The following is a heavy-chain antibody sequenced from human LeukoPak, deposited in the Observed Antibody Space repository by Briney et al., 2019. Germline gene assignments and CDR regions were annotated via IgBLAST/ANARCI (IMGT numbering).Heavy chain of an antibody. CDR3: ARSAAPAAFDI. D-gene: IGHD6-13*01. V-gene: IGHV3-21*01. J-gene: IGHJ3*02. CDR1: GFTFSSYS. Sequence: GGSLRLSCAASGFTFSSYSMNWVRQAPGKGLEWVSSISSSSSYIYYADSVKGRFTISRDNAKNSLYLQMNSLRAEDTAVYYCARSAAPAAFDIWGQGTMVTVSS. CDR2: ISSSSSYI.